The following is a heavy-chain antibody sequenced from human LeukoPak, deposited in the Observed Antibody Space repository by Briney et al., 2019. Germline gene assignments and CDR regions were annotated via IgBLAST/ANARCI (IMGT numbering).Heavy chain of an antibody. D-gene: IGHD2-2*02. Sequence: GGSLRLSCAASGFTFSSYSMNWVRQAPGKGLEWVSSISSSSSYIYYADSVKGRFTISRDNAKNSLYLQMNSLRAEDTAVYYCASPGYCSSTSYYTSDDAFDIWGQGTMVTVSS. CDR3: ASPGYCSSTSYYTSDDAFDI. CDR1: GFTFSSYS. CDR2: ISSSSSYI. J-gene: IGHJ3*02. V-gene: IGHV3-21*01.